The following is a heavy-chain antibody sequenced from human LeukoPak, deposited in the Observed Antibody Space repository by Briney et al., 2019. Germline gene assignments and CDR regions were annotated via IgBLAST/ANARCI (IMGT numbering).Heavy chain of an antibody. CDR2: IRYDESNK. CDR3: AKAYCGSTICYGGGKIDY. CDR1: GFTFNNYG. Sequence: GGSLRLSCGASGFTFNNYGMHWVRQAPGKGPEWVSFIRYDESNKYYADSVKGRFTNSRDNSKNTLYLQMNSLRVEDAAVYYCAKAYCGSTICYGGGKIDYWGQGTLVTVSS. V-gene: IGHV3-30*02. J-gene: IGHJ4*02. D-gene: IGHD2-2*01.